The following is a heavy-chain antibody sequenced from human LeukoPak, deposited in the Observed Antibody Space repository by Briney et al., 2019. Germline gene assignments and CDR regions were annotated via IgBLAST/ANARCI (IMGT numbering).Heavy chain of an antibody. CDR3: AKDARDTAMIQYSFDY. CDR2: ISGSGVTT. D-gene: IGHD5-18*01. Sequence: GGSLRLSCAASGLTFSSYAMGWVRQAPGEGREWVSAISGSGVTTYYADSVKGPFTISRDNSKNTLYMQLNSLRAEDTAVYYCAKDARDTAMIQYSFDYWGQGTLVTVSS. V-gene: IGHV3-23*01. CDR1: GLTFSSYA. J-gene: IGHJ4*02.